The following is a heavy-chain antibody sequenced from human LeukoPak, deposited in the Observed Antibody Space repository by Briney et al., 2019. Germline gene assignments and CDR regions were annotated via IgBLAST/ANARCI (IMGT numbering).Heavy chain of an antibody. D-gene: IGHD6-6*01. J-gene: IGHJ6*02. V-gene: IGHV3-15*01. CDR3: TTVAARLYYYDVDV. CDR2: IKSKTDGGTT. CDR1: GFTFSNVW. Sequence: GGSLRLSCAASGFTFSNVWMSWVRQAPGKGPEWVGRIKSKTDGGTTDYAAPVRGGLTISRDDSKNTMYLQMNSLKTEGTAVYYCTTVAARLYYYDVDVWGQGTTVTVSS.